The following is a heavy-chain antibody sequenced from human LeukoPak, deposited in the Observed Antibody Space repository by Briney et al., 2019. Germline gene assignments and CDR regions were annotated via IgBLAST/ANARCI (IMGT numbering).Heavy chain of an antibody. J-gene: IGHJ5*02. CDR3: ARRGRGDWFDP. CDR2: IWPGDSDP. CDR1: GYDFTTYW. D-gene: IGHD1-26*01. Sequence: GESLKISCKISGYDFTTYWIGWVRPMPGKGVEFGGIIWPGDSDPRYSPSAQGQVTISADKTISTVYLQWSSLKVSDTAIYYCARRGRGDWFDPWGEGTLVTVSS. V-gene: IGHV5-51*01.